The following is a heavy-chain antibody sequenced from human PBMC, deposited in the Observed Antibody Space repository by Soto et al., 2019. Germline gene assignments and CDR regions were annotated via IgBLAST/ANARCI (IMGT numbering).Heavy chain of an antibody. J-gene: IGHJ5*02. CDR2: MNPNSGNT. CDR1: GYTFTSYD. CDR3: ARGGPSGGSCYWFDP. Sequence: ASVKVSCKASGYTFTSYDINWARQATGQGLEWMGWMNPNSGNTGYAQKFQGRVTMTRNTSISTAYMELSSLRSEDTAVYYCARGGPSGGSCYWFDPWGQGTLVTVSS. V-gene: IGHV1-8*01. D-gene: IGHD2-15*01.